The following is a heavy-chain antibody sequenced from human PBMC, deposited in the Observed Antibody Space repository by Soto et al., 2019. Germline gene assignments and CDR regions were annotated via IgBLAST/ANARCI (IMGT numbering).Heavy chain of an antibody. Sequence: EVQLVESGGGLVQPGGSLRLSCAASGFTFSSYSMNWVRQAPGKGLEWVSYIITSSSTIYYADSVKGRFTISRDNAEISLYLQTNSLSAGDTALYLCVSDGGGGGSSSGDFGYWGQGNLVTVSS. J-gene: IGHJ4*02. D-gene: IGHD1-26*01. V-gene: IGHV3-48*01. CDR1: GFTFSSYS. CDR3: VSDGGGGGSSSGDFGY. CDR2: IITSSSTI.